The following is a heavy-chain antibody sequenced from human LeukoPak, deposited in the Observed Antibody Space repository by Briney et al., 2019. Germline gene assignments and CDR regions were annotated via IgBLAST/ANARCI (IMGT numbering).Heavy chain of an antibody. Sequence: GGSLRLSCAASEFSVGSNYMTWVRQAPGKGLEWVSLIYSGGSTYYADSVKGRFTISRDNSKNTLYLQMNSLRAEDTAVYYCARDPAYYYDSSGATRAMVDAFDIWGQGTMVTVSS. CDR2: IYSGGST. D-gene: IGHD3-22*01. J-gene: IGHJ3*02. V-gene: IGHV3-66*01. CDR3: ARDPAYYYDSSGATRAMVDAFDI. CDR1: EFSVGSNY.